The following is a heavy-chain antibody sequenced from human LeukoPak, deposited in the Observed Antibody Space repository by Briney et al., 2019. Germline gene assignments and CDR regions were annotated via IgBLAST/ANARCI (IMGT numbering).Heavy chain of an antibody. V-gene: IGHV3-33*01. CDR1: GFTFSSYG. Sequence: GGSLRLSCAASGFTFSSYGMHWVRQAPGQGLEWVAVIWYDGSNKYYGDSVKGRFTISRDNSKYTLFLQMNSLRTEDTAVYYCAREGGDRAMAFDYWGQGTLVTVSS. J-gene: IGHJ4*02. CDR3: AREGGDRAMAFDY. CDR2: IWYDGSNK. D-gene: IGHD5-18*01.